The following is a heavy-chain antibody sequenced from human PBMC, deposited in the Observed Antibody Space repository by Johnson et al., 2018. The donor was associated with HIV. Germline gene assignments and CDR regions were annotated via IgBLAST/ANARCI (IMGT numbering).Heavy chain of an antibody. CDR2: ISYDGSYT. V-gene: IGHV3-30*19. J-gene: IGHJ3*02. Sequence: QVQLVESGGGVVRPGGSLRLSCAASGFSFSTYDLHWVRQAPGKGLEWVATISYDGSYTFYADSVKGRFPISRDNSTNTLYLQMNSLRAEDTAVYYCARESRLGPLAHAFDIWGQGTMVTVSS. CDR3: ARESRLGPLAHAFDI. D-gene: IGHD7-27*01. CDR1: GFSFSTYD.